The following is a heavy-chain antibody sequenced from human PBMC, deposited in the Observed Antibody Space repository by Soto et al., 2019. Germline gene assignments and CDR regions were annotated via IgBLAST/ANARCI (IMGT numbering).Heavy chain of an antibody. CDR3: TRENIENRDGLYDAFDI. J-gene: IGHJ3*02. Sequence: GXSGKVSCKTSGYTFTDYYTHWVRQAPGQGLEWMGWMNPKSGGAYFAQKFQGRVTLTRDTSIGTAYIEVNSLTSDDTAVYFCTRENIENRDGLYDAFDIWGQGTTVTASS. CDR1: GYTFTDYY. CDR2: MNPKSGGA. V-gene: IGHV1-2*02. D-gene: IGHD2-15*01.